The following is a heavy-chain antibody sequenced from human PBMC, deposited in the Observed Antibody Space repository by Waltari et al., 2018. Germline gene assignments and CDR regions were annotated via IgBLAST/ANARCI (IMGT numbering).Heavy chain of an antibody. J-gene: IGHJ4*02. CDR2: SYHSGST. Sequence: QVQLQESGPGLEKPSETLSLTCAVSGYAISSGYYWGWIRQPPGKGLEWIGSSYHSGSTYYNPSLKRRVTISVDTSKNQFSLKLSSVTAADTAVYYCASAIGMVQGVINYFDYWGQGTLVTVSS. CDR3: ASAIGMVQGVINYFDY. CDR1: GYAISSGYY. D-gene: IGHD3-10*01. V-gene: IGHV4-38-2*01.